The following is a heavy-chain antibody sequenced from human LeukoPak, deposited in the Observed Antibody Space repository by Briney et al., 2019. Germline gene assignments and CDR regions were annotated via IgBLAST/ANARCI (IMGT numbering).Heavy chain of an antibody. CDR2: INPNSGGT. V-gene: IGHV1-2*02. CDR3: ARMSIAARPADAFDI. CDR1: GYTFSSYD. J-gene: IGHJ3*02. Sequence: ASVKVSCKASGYTFSSYDIIWVRQAAGQGLEWMGWINPNSGGTNYAQKFQGRVTMTRDTSISTAYMELSRLRSDDTAVYYCARMSIAARPADAFDIWGQGTMVTVSS. D-gene: IGHD6-6*01.